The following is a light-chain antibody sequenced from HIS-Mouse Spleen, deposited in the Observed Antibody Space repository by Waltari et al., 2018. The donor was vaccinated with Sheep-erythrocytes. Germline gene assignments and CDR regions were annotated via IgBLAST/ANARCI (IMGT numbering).Light chain of an antibody. J-gene: IGLJ3*02. Sequence: SYELTQPPSVSVSPEQTARMTCSGVALPTKFSYWYQQKSGQAPVLVIYEDSKRPSGIPERFSGSTSGTMATLTISGAQVEDEADYYCYSTDSSGNHWVFGGGTKLTVL. CDR2: EDS. V-gene: IGLV3-10*01. CDR1: ALPTKF. CDR3: YSTDSSGNHWV.